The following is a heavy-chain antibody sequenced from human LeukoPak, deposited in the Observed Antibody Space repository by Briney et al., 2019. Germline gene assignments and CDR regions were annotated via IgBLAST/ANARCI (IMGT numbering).Heavy chain of an antibody. CDR2: ISAYNGNT. CDR1: GYTFTSYG. D-gene: IGHD5-18*01. J-gene: IGHJ4*02. CDR3: ARRGYSYGSYYFDY. V-gene: IGHV1-18*01. Sequence: GASVKVSCKASGYTFTSYGISWVRQAPGQGLGWMGWISAYNGNTNYAQKLQGRVTMTTDTSTSTAYMELRSLGSDDTAVYYCARRGYSYGSYYFDYWGQGTLVTVSS.